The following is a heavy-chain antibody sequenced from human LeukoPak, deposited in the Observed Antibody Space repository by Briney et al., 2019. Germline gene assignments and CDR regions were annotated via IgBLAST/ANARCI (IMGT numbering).Heavy chain of an antibody. CDR3: AKPNYYDSSGPHDDDY. V-gene: IGHV3-30*02. D-gene: IGHD3-22*01. CDR1: GFTFSSSA. J-gene: IGHJ4*02. Sequence: GGSLRLSCAASGFTFSSSAMHWVRQTPGKGLEWVSIIWHDGSRKYYADSVKGRFTISRDNSKNTLYLQMNSLRAEDTAVYYCAKPNYYDSSGPHDDDYWGQGTLVTVSS. CDR2: IWHDGSRK.